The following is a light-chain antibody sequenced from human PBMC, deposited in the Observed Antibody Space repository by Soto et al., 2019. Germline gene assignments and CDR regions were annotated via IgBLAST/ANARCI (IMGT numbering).Light chain of an antibody. CDR2: EFS. CDR1: SSDIGGCKY. V-gene: IGLV2-14*01. Sequence: QSALTQPASVSGSPGQSITFSCTGSSSDIGGCKYVSWYQQHPGKAPKLIIYEFSSRPSGVSNRFSGSKSGNTASLTISGLQADDEADYHCGSFTGGITPYVFGTGTKLTVL. CDR3: GSFTGGITPYV. J-gene: IGLJ1*01.